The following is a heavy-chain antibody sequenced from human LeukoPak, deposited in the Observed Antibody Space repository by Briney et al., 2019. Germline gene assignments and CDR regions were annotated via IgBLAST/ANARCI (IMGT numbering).Heavy chain of an antibody. CDR2: INPSGGST. J-gene: IGHJ4*02. D-gene: IGHD1-1*01. V-gene: IGHV1-46*01. CDR1: GYTFTSYY. Sequence: ASVKVSCKAFGYTFTSYYIHWVRQAPGQGLEWKGMINPSGGSTNYAQKFQGRVTMTRDTSTSTVYMELSGLRSEDTAVYYCARGGSQGKNDNYYFDYWGQGTLVTVSS. CDR3: ARGGSQGKNDNYYFDY.